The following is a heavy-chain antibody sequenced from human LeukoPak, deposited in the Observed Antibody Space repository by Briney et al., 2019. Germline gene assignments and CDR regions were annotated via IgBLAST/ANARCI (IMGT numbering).Heavy chain of an antibody. Sequence: PSETLSLTCTVSGGSISSSSYYWGWIRQPPGKGLEWIGSIYYSGSTNYNPSLKSRVTISVDTSKNQFSLKLSSVTAADTAVYYCARGSSFYETIAAAGRIPYYFDYWGQGTLVTVSS. D-gene: IGHD6-13*01. CDR2: IYYSGST. V-gene: IGHV4-39*07. J-gene: IGHJ4*02. CDR1: GGSISSSSYY. CDR3: ARGSSFYETIAAAGRIPYYFDY.